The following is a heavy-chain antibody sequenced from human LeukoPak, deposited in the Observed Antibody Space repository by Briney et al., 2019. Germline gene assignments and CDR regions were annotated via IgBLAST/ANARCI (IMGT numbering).Heavy chain of an antibody. CDR2: ISWHSGSI. D-gene: IGHD3-22*01. V-gene: IGHV3-9*01. Sequence: PGGSLRLSCAASGFTFHDYVMHWVRQAPGKGLEWVSGISWHSGSIGYADSVKGRFTISRDNAKNSLYLQMNSLRAEDTALYYCAKDTWDSSGYLSLWGQGTLVTVSS. CDR3: AKDTWDSSGYLSL. CDR1: GFTFHDYV. J-gene: IGHJ4*02.